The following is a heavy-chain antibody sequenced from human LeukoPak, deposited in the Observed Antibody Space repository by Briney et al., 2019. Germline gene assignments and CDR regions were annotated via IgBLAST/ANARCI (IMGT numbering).Heavy chain of an antibody. J-gene: IGHJ3*01. CDR2: IKQDGSET. Sequence: GGSLRLSCAASGFTFSSYAMSWVRQAPGKGLEWVANIKQDGSETYYVDSVKGRFTISRDNAKKSLSLQMNSLRAEDTAVYYCVREGSYLDAFDFWGQGTMVTVSS. D-gene: IGHD3-10*01. V-gene: IGHV3-7*01. CDR3: VREGSYLDAFDF. CDR1: GFTFSSYA.